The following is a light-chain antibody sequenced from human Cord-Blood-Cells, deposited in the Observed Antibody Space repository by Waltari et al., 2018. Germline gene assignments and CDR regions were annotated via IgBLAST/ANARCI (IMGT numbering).Light chain of an antibody. Sequence: QSVLTQPPSVSAAPGQKVTISCSGSSSNIGNNYVSWYQQLPGTAPKLLIYENNKRPSGIPDRFSGSKSGTSATLGITGLQTGDEADYYCGTWDSGLSAEGVVFGGGTKLTVL. CDR2: ENN. V-gene: IGLV1-51*02. CDR3: GTWDSGLSAEGVV. J-gene: IGLJ2*01. CDR1: SSNIGNNY.